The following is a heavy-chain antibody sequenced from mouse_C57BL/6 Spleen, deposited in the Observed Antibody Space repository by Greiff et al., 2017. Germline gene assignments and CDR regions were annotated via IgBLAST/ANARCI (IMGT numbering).Heavy chain of an antibody. Sequence: EVQVVESGGGLVQPGGSLSLSCAASGFTFTDYYMSWVRQPPGKALEWLGFIRNKANGYTTEYSASVKGRFTISRDNSQSILYLQMNALRAEDSATYYCARYSPSYYDYDGYYFDYWGQGTTLTVSS. CDR2: IRNKANGYTT. V-gene: IGHV7-3*01. J-gene: IGHJ2*01. CDR3: ARYSPSYYDYDGYYFDY. CDR1: GFTFTDYY. D-gene: IGHD2-4*01.